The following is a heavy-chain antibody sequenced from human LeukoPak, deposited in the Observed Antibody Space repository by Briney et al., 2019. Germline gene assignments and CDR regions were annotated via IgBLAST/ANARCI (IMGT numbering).Heavy chain of an antibody. V-gene: IGHV3-74*01. J-gene: IGHJ4*02. D-gene: IGHD2-15*01. CDR1: GFTFSSYW. CDR3: AKSGRYCSGGSCYSGFNDY. Sequence: GGSLRLSCAASGFTFSSYWMHWVRQAPGKGLVWVSRINSDGSSTSYADSVKGRFTISRDNAKNSLYLQMNSLRAEDTALYYCAKSGRYCSGGSCYSGFNDYWGQGTLVTVSS. CDR2: INSDGSST.